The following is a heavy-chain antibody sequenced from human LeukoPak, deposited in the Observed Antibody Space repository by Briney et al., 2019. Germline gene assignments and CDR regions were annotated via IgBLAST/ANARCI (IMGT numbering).Heavy chain of an antibody. J-gene: IGHJ3*01. D-gene: IGHD3/OR15-3a*01. CDR1: GFTFSDYY. CDR3: AKVMDWRSVGPSDVFDV. CDR2: ISSSGRTI. V-gene: IGHV3-11*04. Sequence: GGSLRLSCVASGFTFSDYYMSWIRQAPGKGLEWVSYISSSGRTIYDADSVKGRFTISRDNAKNSLYLQMNSLKAEDTAVYYCAKVMDWRSVGPSDVFDVWGQGTMVTVSS.